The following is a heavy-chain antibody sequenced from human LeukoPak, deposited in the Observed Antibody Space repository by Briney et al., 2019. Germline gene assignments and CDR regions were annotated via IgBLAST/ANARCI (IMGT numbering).Heavy chain of an antibody. D-gene: IGHD2-2*01. V-gene: IGHV4-4*07. CDR3: ARLPYCSSTSCPDAFDI. Sequence: PSETLSLTCTVSGGSISDYYWNWLRQPAGKGLEWIGRIYTSGSTNFSPSLKSRVTMSVDTSKDQFSLKLSSVTAADTAVYYCARLPYCSSTSCPDAFDIWGQGTMVTVSS. CDR1: GGSISDYY. CDR2: IYTSGST. J-gene: IGHJ3*02.